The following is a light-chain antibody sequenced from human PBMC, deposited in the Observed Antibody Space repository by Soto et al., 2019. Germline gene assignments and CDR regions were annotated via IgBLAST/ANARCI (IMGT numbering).Light chain of an antibody. CDR2: DAS. Sequence: EIVLTQSPATLSLSPGERATLSCRASQSVSSYLAWYQQKPGQAPRLLVYDASNRATGIPVRFSGSGSGTDFTLTISSLEPEDFAFYYCQERSDWYAFGQGTKLELK. V-gene: IGKV3-11*01. CDR1: QSVSSY. J-gene: IGKJ2*01. CDR3: QERSDWYA.